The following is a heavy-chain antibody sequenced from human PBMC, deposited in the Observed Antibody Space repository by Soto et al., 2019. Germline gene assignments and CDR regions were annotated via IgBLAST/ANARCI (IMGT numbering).Heavy chain of an antibody. CDR2: IYSGGST. Sequence: PGGSLRLSCAASGFTVSSNYMSWVRQAPGKGLEWVSVIYSGGSTYYADSVKGRFTISRDNSKNTLYLQMNSLRAEDTAVYYCARDHRDTAMARYYYYGMDVWGQGTTVTVSS. CDR3: ARDHRDTAMARYYYYGMDV. V-gene: IGHV3-53*01. CDR1: GFTVSSNY. J-gene: IGHJ6*02. D-gene: IGHD5-18*01.